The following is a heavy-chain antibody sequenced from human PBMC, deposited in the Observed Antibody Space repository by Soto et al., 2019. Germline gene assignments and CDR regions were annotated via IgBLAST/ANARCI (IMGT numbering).Heavy chain of an antibody. CDR3: AREVRGGFTGIFDQ. Sequence: QVQLQGSGPGQVMPSETLSLTYTVSGDSISDYFYWSWIRQPAGKGLEWIGRIYTDGTTKYNPSLKSRVTLSLDKSKNQFSLRLSSVTAADTAVYYFAREVRGGFTGIFDQWGRGSRVTVSS. D-gene: IGHD2-15*01. V-gene: IGHV4-4*07. CDR2: IYTDGTT. CDR1: GDSISDYFY. J-gene: IGHJ4*02.